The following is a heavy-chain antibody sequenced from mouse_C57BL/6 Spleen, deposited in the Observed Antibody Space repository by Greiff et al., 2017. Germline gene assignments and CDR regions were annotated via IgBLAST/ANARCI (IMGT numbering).Heavy chain of an antibody. J-gene: IGHJ3*01. CDR3: ARKGYYGSSYPFAY. Sequence: VQLQQSGTELVKPGASVKLSCKASGYTFTSYWMHWVKQRPGQGLEWIGNINPSNGGTNYNEKFKSKATLTVDKSSSPAYMQLSSLTSEDSAVYYCARKGYYGSSYPFAYWGQGTLVTVSA. CDR2: INPSNGGT. D-gene: IGHD1-1*01. CDR1: GYTFTSYW. V-gene: IGHV1-53*01.